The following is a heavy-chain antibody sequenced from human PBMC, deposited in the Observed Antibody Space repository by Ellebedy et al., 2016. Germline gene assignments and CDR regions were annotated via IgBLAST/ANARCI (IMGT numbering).Heavy chain of an antibody. D-gene: IGHD6-19*01. CDR3: ARGRSIAVAGTEGGWFNP. CDR1: GGSISSYY. CDR2: IYYSGST. J-gene: IGHJ5*02. Sequence: SETLSLXCTVSGGSISSYYWSWIRQPPGKGLEWIGYIYYSGSTNYNPSLKSRVTISVDTSKNQFSLKLSSVTAADTAVYYCARGRSIAVAGTEGGWFNPWGQGTLVTVSS. V-gene: IGHV4-59*12.